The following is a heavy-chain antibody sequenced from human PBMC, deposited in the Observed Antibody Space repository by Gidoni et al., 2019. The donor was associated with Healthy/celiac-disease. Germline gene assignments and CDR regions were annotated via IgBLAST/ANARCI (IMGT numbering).Heavy chain of an antibody. J-gene: IGHJ4*02. V-gene: IGHV3-30*18. CDR2: ISYDGSNK. D-gene: IGHD2-8*01. CDR1: GFTFSSYG. Sequence: VQLVESGGGVVQPGRSLRLSCAASGFTFSSYGMHWVRQAPGKGLEWVAVISYDGSNKYYADSVKGRFTISRDNSKNTLYLQMNSLRAEDTAVYYCAKDWGYCTNGVCSPFDYWGQGTLVTVSS. CDR3: AKDWGYCTNGVCSPFDY.